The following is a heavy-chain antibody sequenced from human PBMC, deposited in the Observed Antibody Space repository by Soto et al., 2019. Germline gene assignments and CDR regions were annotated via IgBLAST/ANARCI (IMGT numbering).Heavy chain of an antibody. CDR2: VKNGGTT. J-gene: IGHJ4*02. CDR3: AADTPGFGQGEFEY. CDR1: GFTFVSAW. V-gene: IGHV3-15*01. D-gene: IGHD2-15*01. Sequence: LRLSCAASGFTFVSAWMNWVRQAPGKGLEWVGHVKNGGTTDYAAPVKGRFTISRDDSQNMVYLQMSRLKTEDTAVYYCAADTPGFGQGEFEYWGQGAQVTVSS.